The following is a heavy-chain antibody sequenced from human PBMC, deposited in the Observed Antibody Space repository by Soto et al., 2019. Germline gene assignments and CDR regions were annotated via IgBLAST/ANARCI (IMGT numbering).Heavy chain of an antibody. CDR3: AKGDNWKNSERVDY. CDR2: ISGSGGST. Sequence: WGSLLISCASSVFTFSIYAMSWVRQAPGKGLEWVSAISGSGGSTHYADSVKGRFTISRDNSKNTLYLQMNSLRAEDTAVYYCAKGDNWKNSERVDYWGQGTLVTVSS. D-gene: IGHD1-1*01. CDR1: VFTFSIYA. V-gene: IGHV3-23*01. J-gene: IGHJ4*02.